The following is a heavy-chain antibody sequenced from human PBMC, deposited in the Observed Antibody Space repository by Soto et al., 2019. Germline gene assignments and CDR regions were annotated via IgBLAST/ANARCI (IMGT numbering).Heavy chain of an antibody. V-gene: IGHV1-18*01. CDR3: ATDDMNRGRFDY. J-gene: IGHJ4*01. CDR2: ININRGDV. Sequence: ASVKVSCKASGHTSTHNGISWVRRAPGQGLEWMGWININRGDVNHAPKFQGRVTLTTDTSTTTAYMELRSLRLDDTAVYFCATDDMNRGRFDYWGHGTLVTVSS. CDR1: GHTSTHNG.